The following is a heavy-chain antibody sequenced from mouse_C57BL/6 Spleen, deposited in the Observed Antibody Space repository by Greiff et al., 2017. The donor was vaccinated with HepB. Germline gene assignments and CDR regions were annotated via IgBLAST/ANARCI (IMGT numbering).Heavy chain of an antibody. Sequence: QVHVKQSGAELARPGASVKLSCKASGYTFTSYGISWVKQSTGQGLEWIGEIYPRNGNTYYNEKFKGKATLTADKSSSTASMELRSLTSEDSAVYFCARKDYSNDYWGQGTTLTVSS. D-gene: IGHD2-5*01. CDR1: GYTFTSYG. CDR3: ARKDYSNDY. J-gene: IGHJ2*01. V-gene: IGHV1-81*01. CDR2: IYPRNGNT.